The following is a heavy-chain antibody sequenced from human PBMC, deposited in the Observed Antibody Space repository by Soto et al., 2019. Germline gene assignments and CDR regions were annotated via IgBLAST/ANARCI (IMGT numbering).Heavy chain of an antibody. J-gene: IGHJ5*02. CDR1: VGSISSYY. V-gene: IGHV4-59*08. Sequence: SETLSLTCTVSVGSISSYYWSWIRQPPGKGLEWIGYIYYSGSTNYNPSLKSRVTISVDTSKNQFSLKLSSVTAADTAVYYCARHDGELVRGVILPKWFDPWGQGTLVTVSS. D-gene: IGHD3-10*01. CDR3: ARHDGELVRGVILPKWFDP. CDR2: IYYSGST.